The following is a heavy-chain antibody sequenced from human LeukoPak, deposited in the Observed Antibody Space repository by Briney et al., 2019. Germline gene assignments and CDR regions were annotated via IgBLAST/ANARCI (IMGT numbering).Heavy chain of an antibody. D-gene: IGHD3-16*01. J-gene: IGHJ6*04. V-gene: IGHV3-30*04. CDR2: ISYDGSNK. Sequence: PGGSLRLSCAASGFTLSSYAMHWVRQAPGKGLEWVAVISYDGSNKYYADSVKGRFTISRDNSKNTLYLQMNSLRAEDTAVYYCARNYYDYVWGSHTYYYYYGMDVWGKGTTVTVSS. CDR1: GFTLSSYA. CDR3: ARNYYDYVWGSHTYYYYYGMDV.